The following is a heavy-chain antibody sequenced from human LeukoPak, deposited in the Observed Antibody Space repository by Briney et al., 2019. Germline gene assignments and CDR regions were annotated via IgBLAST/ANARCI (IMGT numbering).Heavy chain of an antibody. Sequence: GGSLRLSCAASGFTFTSYFMSWVRQAPGKGLEWVSGTSDRGDYTYYADSVKGRFTISRDNSKNTLYLQMNSLRAEDTALYFCAKKAQYNGNYPLDYWGQGTLVTVSS. CDR3: AKKAQYNGNYPLDY. CDR1: GFTFTSYF. D-gene: IGHD1-26*01. V-gene: IGHV3-23*01. CDR2: TSDRGDYT. J-gene: IGHJ4*02.